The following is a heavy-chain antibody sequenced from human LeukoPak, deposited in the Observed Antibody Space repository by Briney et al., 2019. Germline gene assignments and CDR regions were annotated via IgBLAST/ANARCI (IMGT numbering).Heavy chain of an antibody. Sequence: PGGSLRLSCAAPGFTFSAYWMSWVRQAPGKGLEWVANIKQDGSEKFYVDSVKGRFTISRDNAKNSLYLQMNSLRGEDTAVYYCARVIFGVVIIPYSDSWGQGILVTVSS. D-gene: IGHD3-3*01. CDR3: ARVIFGVVIIPYSDS. CDR1: GFTFSAYW. J-gene: IGHJ4*02. V-gene: IGHV3-7*01. CDR2: IKQDGSEK.